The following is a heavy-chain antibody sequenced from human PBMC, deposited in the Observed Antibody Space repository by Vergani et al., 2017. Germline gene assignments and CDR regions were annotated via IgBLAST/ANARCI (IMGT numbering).Heavy chain of an antibody. V-gene: IGHV3-30*18. CDR3: AKGVTMVPDYYYYYGMDV. CDR2: ISYDGSNK. J-gene: IGHJ6*02. Sequence: QVQLVESGGGVVQPGRSLRLSCAASGFTFSSYGMHWVRQAPGKGLEWVAVISYDGSNKYYADSVKGRFTISRDNSKNTLYLQMNSLRAEDTAVYYCAKGVTMVPDYYYYYGMDVWGQGTTVTVSS. D-gene: IGHD3-10*01. CDR1: GFTFSSYG.